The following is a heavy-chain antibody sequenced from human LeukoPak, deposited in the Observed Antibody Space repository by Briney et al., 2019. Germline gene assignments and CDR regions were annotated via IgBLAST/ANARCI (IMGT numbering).Heavy chain of an antibody. Sequence: ASVRVSCKASGGTFSSYAISWVRQAPGQGLEWMGGIIPIFGTANYAQKFQGRVTITTDESTSTAYMELSSLRSEDTAVYYCARGSDDFGYYYMDVWGKGTTVTVSS. D-gene: IGHD3-3*01. CDR3: ARGSDDFGYYYMDV. V-gene: IGHV1-69*05. J-gene: IGHJ6*03. CDR1: GGTFSSYA. CDR2: IIPIFGTA.